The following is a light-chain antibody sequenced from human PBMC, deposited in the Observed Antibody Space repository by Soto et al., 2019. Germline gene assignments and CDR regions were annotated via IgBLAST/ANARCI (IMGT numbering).Light chain of an antibody. CDR3: QQRSNWPPLT. CDR2: DAS. V-gene: IGKV3-11*01. Sequence: PGARATLSCRASQSVSSYLAWYQQKPGQAPRLLIYDASNRATGIPARFSGSGSGTDFTLTISSLEPEDFAVYYCQQRSNWPPLTFGGGTKVEIK. CDR1: QSVSSY. J-gene: IGKJ4*01.